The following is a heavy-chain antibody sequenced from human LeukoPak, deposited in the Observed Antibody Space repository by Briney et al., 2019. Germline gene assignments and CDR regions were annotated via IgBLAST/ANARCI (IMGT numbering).Heavy chain of an antibody. D-gene: IGHD5-18*01. Sequence: SETLSLTCTVSGGSISSYYWSWIRQPPGKGLECIGYIYYSGSTNYNPSLKSRVTISVDTSKNQFSLKLSSVTAADTAVYYCARGPNVDTATWFDPWGQGTLVTVSS. CDR2: IYYSGST. V-gene: IGHV4-59*01. CDR3: ARGPNVDTATWFDP. J-gene: IGHJ5*02. CDR1: GGSISSYY.